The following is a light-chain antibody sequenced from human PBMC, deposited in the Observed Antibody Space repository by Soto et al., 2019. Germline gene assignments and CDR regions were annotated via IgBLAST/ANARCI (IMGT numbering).Light chain of an antibody. Sequence: QSVLTQPASVSGSPGQSITISCAGTSRDIGAYNYVSWYQQHPDKAPKLLIYDVTNRPSGISYRFSGSKSGNTASLTISGLQTEDEADYYCSSYTDRATLGFGDGTKVTVL. J-gene: IGLJ1*01. V-gene: IGLV2-14*03. CDR2: DVT. CDR1: SRDIGAYNY. CDR3: SSYTDRATLG.